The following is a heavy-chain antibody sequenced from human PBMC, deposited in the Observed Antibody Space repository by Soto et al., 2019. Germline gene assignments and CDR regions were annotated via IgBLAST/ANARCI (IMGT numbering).Heavy chain of an antibody. J-gene: IGHJ1*01. D-gene: IGHD1-1*01. CDR3: AKVSSSWYWVTGTDAEYFQH. CDR2: ISGSGGST. V-gene: IGHV3-23*01. CDR1: GFTFSSYA. Sequence: GGSLRLSCAASGFTFSSYAMSWVRQAPGKGLEWVSAISGSGGSTYYADSVKGRFTISRYNSKNTLYLQMNSLRAEDTAVYYCAKVSSSWYWVTGTDAEYFQHWGQGTLVTVSS.